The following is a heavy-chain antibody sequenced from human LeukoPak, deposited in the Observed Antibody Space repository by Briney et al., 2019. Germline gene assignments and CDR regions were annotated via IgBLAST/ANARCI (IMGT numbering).Heavy chain of an antibody. CDR2: TYYRSKWSS. D-gene: IGHD4-17*01. J-gene: IGHJ3*02. CDR3: ARHPRFVTTVTTNTYAFDI. Sequence: SQTLSLTCAISGDSVSSNSAAWNWLRQSPSRGLDWLGRTYYRSKWSSDYAVSMESRIIINSDTSKNQFSLQLNSVTPENTAVYYCARHPRFVTTVTTNTYAFDIWGQGTMVTVSS. CDR1: GDSVSSNSAA. V-gene: IGHV6-1*01.